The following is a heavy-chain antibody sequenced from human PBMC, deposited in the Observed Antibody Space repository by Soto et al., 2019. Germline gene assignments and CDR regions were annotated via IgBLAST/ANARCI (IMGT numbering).Heavy chain of an antibody. Sequence: GGSLRLSCAASGFTVSSNYMSWVRQAPGKGLEWVSVIYSGGSTYYADSVKGRFTISRDNSKNTLYLQMNSLRAEDTAVYYCASGKGGIDDAFDIWGQGTMVTVSS. V-gene: IGHV3-53*01. CDR1: GFTVSSNY. J-gene: IGHJ3*02. CDR2: IYSGGST. CDR3: ASGKGGIDDAFDI.